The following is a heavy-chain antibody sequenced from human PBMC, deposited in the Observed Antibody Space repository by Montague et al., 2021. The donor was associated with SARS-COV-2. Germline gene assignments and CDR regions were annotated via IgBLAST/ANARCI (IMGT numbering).Heavy chain of an antibody. D-gene: IGHD1-26*01. Sequence: TLSLTCTVSGDSLNNGGYYWSWVRQHPGKGLEWIGNIFHSGSTHFNPSLKSRITMSADTSTNQFSLHLSSVTAADTAVYFCAGVGFYTESYYDYWGRGTLVTVSA. CDR2: IFHSGST. CDR3: AGVGFYTESYYDY. CDR1: GDSLNNGGYY. V-gene: IGHV4-31*03. J-gene: IGHJ4*02.